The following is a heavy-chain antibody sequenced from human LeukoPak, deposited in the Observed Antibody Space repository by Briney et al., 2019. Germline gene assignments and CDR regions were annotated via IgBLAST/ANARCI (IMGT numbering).Heavy chain of an antibody. CDR1: GFTVSSNY. Sequence: GGSLRLSCAASGFTVSSNYMSWVRQAPGKGLEWVSVIYSGGSTYYAGSVKGRFTISRDNSKNTLYLQMNSLRAEDTAVYYCARDIARNGAAAGRRYYYYGMDVWGQGTTVTVSS. CDR2: IYSGGST. CDR3: ARDIARNGAAAGRRYYYYGMDV. V-gene: IGHV3-53*01. D-gene: IGHD6-13*01. J-gene: IGHJ6*02.